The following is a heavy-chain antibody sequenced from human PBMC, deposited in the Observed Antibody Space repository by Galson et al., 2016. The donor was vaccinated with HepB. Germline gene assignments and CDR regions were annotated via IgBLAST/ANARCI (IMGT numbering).Heavy chain of an antibody. V-gene: IGHV3-74*01. Sequence: SLRLSCAASGFTFSSYWMHWVRQGPGKGLVWVSRINSDGSNTNYADSVKGRFTISRDNTKNTLYLQMNSLRAEDTAVYYCARRDDYNSRAFDIWGQGTMVTVSS. CDR2: INSDGSNT. D-gene: IGHD5-24*01. CDR1: GFTFSSYW. J-gene: IGHJ3*02. CDR3: ARRDDYNSRAFDI.